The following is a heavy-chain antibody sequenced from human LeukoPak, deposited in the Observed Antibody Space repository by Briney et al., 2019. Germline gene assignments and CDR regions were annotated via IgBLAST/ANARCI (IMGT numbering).Heavy chain of an antibody. V-gene: IGHV3-33*01. Sequence: GGSLRLSCAASGFTFSSYVMHWVRQAPGKGLEWVAVIWYDGSNKYYADSVKGRFTISRDNSKNTLYLQMNSLRAEDTAVYYCARVRGGELSPRSYGMDVWGQGTTVTVSS. D-gene: IGHD3-16*02. J-gene: IGHJ6*02. CDR3: ARVRGGELSPRSYGMDV. CDR1: GFTFSSYV. CDR2: IWYDGSNK.